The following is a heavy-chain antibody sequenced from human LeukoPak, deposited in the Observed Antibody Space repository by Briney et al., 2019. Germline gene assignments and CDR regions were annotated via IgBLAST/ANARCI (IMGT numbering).Heavy chain of an antibody. CDR3: ASAREPVGATVTDLDY. D-gene: IGHD4-17*01. CDR2: VWYDGSNR. CDR1: GFTFSSYG. Sequence: GGSLRLSCAASGFTFSSYGMHWVRQAPGKGLEWVAVVWYDGSNRYYADSVKGRFTISRDNSKNTLYLQMNSLRAEDTAVHYCASAREPVGATVTDLDYWGQGTLVTVSS. V-gene: IGHV3-33*01. J-gene: IGHJ4*02.